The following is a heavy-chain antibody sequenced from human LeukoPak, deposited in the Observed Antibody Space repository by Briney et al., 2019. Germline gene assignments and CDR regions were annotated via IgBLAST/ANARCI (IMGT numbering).Heavy chain of an antibody. V-gene: IGHV5-51*01. CDR2: IYPGDSDT. J-gene: IGHJ6*02. Sequence: GESLKISCKGSGYSFTSYWIGWVRQMPGKGLEWMGIIYPGDSDTRYSPSFQGQVTISADRSISTAHLQWSSLKASDTAMYYCARRGGYDPYYYYYGMDVWGQGTTVTVSS. D-gene: IGHD5-12*01. CDR1: GYSFTSYW. CDR3: ARRGGYDPYYYYYGMDV.